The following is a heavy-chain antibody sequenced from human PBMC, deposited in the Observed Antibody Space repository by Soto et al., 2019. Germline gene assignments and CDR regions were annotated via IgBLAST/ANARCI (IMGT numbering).Heavy chain of an antibody. D-gene: IGHD3-9*01. CDR3: AKHTYSDFLAGHYYYLDF. CDR1: RFTFNTFA. CDR2: INAGGGNT. Sequence: XESLRLSCVTSRFTFNTFAMSWVRQAPGEGLEWVSAINAGGGNTQYADSVKWRFTISRDNSKNTLSLEMDSLGAEDTAVYYCAKHTYSDFLAGHYYYLDFWGQGTLVLVSA. J-gene: IGHJ4*02. V-gene: IGHV3-23*01.